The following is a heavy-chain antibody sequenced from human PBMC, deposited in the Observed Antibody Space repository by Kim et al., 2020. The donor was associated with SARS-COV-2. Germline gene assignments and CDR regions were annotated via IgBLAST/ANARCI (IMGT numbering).Heavy chain of an antibody. V-gene: IGHV3-73*01. CDR1: GFTFSGSS. CDR3: TGHQPTDYGGNPDPLT. Sequence: GGSLRLSCAASGFTFSGSSIHWVRQASGKGLEWVGRIRTKTYSYATVYAASVKGRFTISRDDSKNTAYLQMNSLKTEDTAVYYCTGHQPTDYGGNPDPLTWGQGTLVTVSS. J-gene: IGHJ5*02. D-gene: IGHD4-17*01. CDR2: IRTKTYSYAT.